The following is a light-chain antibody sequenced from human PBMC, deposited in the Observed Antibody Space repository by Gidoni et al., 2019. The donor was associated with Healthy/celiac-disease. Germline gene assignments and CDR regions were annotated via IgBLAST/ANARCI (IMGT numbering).Light chain of an antibody. V-gene: IGKV4-1*01. CDR3: QQYYRTPRT. Sequence: DCVMTHASHSLSQSLGERATINCKSSQSVLYSSNNKNYLAWYQQKPGQPPKLLIYWASTRESGVPDRFSGSGSGTDFTITISSLQDENVAVYYCQQYYRTPRTFGQGTKVEIK. CDR1: QSVLYSSNNKNY. J-gene: IGKJ1*01. CDR2: WAS.